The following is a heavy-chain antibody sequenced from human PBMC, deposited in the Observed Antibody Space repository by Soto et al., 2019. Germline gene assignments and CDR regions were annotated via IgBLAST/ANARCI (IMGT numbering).Heavy chain of an antibody. Sequence: SETLSLTCAVSGGSFTGFFWTWIRQPPGKGLEWIGEINHGGLTNYNPTLKSRVTISVDTSENQFSLRLTSVTAADTAVYYCARDQITGTRKGPIDYWGQGILVTVSS. CDR1: GGSFTGFF. CDR2: INHGGLT. J-gene: IGHJ4*02. CDR3: ARDQITGTRKGPIDY. V-gene: IGHV4-34*01. D-gene: IGHD1-20*01.